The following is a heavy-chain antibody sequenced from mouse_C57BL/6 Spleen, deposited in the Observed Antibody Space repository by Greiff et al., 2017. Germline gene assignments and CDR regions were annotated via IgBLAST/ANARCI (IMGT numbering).Heavy chain of an antibody. Sequence: EVKLVESGGGLVKPGGSLKLSCAASGFTFSDYGMHWVRQAPEKGLEWVAYISSGSSTTYYADTVKGRFTISRDNAKNTLFLQMTSLRSEDTAMYYCARKVTGGYYAMDYWGQGTSVTVSA. D-gene: IGHD2-2*01. CDR3: ARKVTGGYYAMDY. CDR2: ISSGSSTT. J-gene: IGHJ4*01. V-gene: IGHV5-17*01. CDR1: GFTFSDYG.